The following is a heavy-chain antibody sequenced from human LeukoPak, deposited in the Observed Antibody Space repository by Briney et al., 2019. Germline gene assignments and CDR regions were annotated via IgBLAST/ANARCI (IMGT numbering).Heavy chain of an antibody. CDR2: INPSGGST. D-gene: IGHD3-10*01. Sequence: GASVKVSCKASGYTFTSYYMHWVRQAPGQGLEWMGIINPSGGSTSYAQKFQGRVTITADKSTSTAYMELSSLRSEDTAVYYCAAIYGSGSYYMYYFDYWGQGTLVTVSS. CDR3: AAIYGSGSYYMYYFDY. J-gene: IGHJ4*02. V-gene: IGHV1-46*01. CDR1: GYTFTSYY.